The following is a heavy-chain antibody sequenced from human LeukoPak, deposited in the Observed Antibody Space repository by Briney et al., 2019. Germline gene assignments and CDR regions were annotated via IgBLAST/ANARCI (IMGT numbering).Heavy chain of an antibody. J-gene: IGHJ4*02. D-gene: IGHD2-15*01. V-gene: IGHV4-34*01. CDR1: GGSFSGYY. CDR2: INHSGST. Sequence: ASETPSLTCAVYGGSFSGYYWSWIRQPPGKGLEWIGEINHSGSTNHNPSLKSRVTISVDTSKNQFSLKLSSVTAADTAVYYCARGVVKALAYWGQGTLVTVSS. CDR3: ARGVVKALAY.